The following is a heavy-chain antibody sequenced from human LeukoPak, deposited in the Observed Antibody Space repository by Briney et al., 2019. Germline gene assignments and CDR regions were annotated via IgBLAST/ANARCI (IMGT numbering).Heavy chain of an antibody. CDR3: ARAEPFGYNWKGFDY. J-gene: IGHJ4*02. Sequence: ASVKVSCKASGYTFTGYYMHWVRQAPGQGLEWMGIINPSGGSTSYAQKFQGRVTMTRDTSTSTVYMELSSLRSEDTAAYYCARAEPFGYNWKGFDYWGQGTLVTVSS. CDR2: INPSGGST. V-gene: IGHV1-46*01. CDR1: GYTFTGYY. D-gene: IGHD1-20*01.